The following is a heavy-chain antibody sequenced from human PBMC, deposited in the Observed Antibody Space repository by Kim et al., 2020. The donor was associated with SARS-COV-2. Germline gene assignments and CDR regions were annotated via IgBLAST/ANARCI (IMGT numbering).Heavy chain of an antibody. V-gene: IGHV3-30*18. D-gene: IGHD2-15*01. CDR2: ISYDGSNK. CDR1: GFTFSSYG. Sequence: GGSLRLSCAASGFTFSSYGMHWVRQAPGKGLEWVAVISYDGSNKYYADSAKGRFTISRDNSKNTLYLQMNSLRAEDTAVYNCAKGLVVAATHFDYWGQGTLVTVSS. J-gene: IGHJ4*02. CDR3: AKGLVVAATHFDY.